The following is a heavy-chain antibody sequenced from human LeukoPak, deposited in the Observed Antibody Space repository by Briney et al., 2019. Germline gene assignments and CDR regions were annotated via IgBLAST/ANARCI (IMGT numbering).Heavy chain of an antibody. CDR1: GFTFSSYW. Sequence: GGSLRLSCAASGFTFSSYWMSWVRQAPGKGLEWVANIKKDGSEKYYVDSVKGRFTISRDNAKTSLYLQMNSLRAEDTAVYYCASPGTRYYYDSSGYYFDYWGQGTLVTVSS. CDR2: IKKDGSEK. J-gene: IGHJ4*02. D-gene: IGHD3-22*01. CDR3: ASPGTRYYYDSSGYYFDY. V-gene: IGHV3-7*03.